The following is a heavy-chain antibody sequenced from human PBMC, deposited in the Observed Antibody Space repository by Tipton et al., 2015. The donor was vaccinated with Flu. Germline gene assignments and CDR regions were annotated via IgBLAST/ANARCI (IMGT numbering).Heavy chain of an antibody. V-gene: IGHV4-38-2*02. CDR2: IYQSGTT. CDR3: ANTYFDSSDSPDRFDP. J-gene: IGHJ5*02. D-gene: IGHD3-22*01. CDR1: GHSISSGYY. Sequence: TLSLTCTVSGHSISSGYYWGWIRQPPGKGLEWIGSIYQSGTTYYNPSLKSRVTISVDTSRNQFSLKLSSVTAADTAVYYCANTYFDSSDSPDRFDPWGQGTLVTVAS.